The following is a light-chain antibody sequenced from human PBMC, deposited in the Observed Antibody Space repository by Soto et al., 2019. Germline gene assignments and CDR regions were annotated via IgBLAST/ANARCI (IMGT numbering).Light chain of an antibody. CDR2: GAS. V-gene: IGKV3D-20*02. J-gene: IGKJ5*01. Sequence: IVLTQSPGTLSLSPGERATLSCRASQSVSNNYLAWYQQKPGQAPRLLIYGASNRATGIPDRFGGSRSGTEFTLTIYNLETEDFAVYYGQQRNVWPTITFGQGTRLEIK. CDR1: QSVSNNY. CDR3: QQRNVWPTIT.